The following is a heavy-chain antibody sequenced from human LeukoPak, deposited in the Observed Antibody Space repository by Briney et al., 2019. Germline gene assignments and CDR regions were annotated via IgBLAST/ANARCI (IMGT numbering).Heavy chain of an antibody. CDR3: ARDSNGGAFDI. CDR1: GGSISSSSYC. D-gene: IGHD3-10*01. J-gene: IGHJ3*02. V-gene: IGHV4-39*07. CDR2: IYYSGST. Sequence: SETLSLTCTVSGGSISSSSYCWGWIRQPPGKGLEWIGSIYYSGSTYYNPSLKSRVTISVDTSKNQFSLKLSSVTAADTAVYYCARDSNGGAFDIWGQGTMVTVSS.